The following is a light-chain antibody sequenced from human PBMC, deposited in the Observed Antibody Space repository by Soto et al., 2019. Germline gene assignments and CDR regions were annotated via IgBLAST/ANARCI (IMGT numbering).Light chain of an antibody. CDR3: AAWDDSLSGVV. CDR2: RNN. V-gene: IGLV1-47*01. Sequence: QSVLTQPPSASGTPGQRGTIACSGSSYNIGNNYVHWYQQLPGTAPKLLIYRNNQRPSGVPDRVSGSKSGTSASLAISGLRSEDEADYYCAAWDDSLSGVVFGGGTKLTVL. J-gene: IGLJ2*01. CDR1: SYNIGNNY.